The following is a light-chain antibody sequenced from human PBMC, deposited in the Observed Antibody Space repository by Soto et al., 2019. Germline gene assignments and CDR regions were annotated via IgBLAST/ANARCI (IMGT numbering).Light chain of an antibody. CDR3: QVWNLSTDHYV. Sequence: ELTQPPSASVAPGQTARITCGGNNIGSTSVHWYKQSPGQAPVLVVYDDNDRPSGIPERFSGFNSENTATLTITRVEAGDEADYYCQVWNLSTDHYVFGTGTKVTVL. V-gene: IGLV3-21*02. CDR2: DDN. CDR1: NIGSTS. J-gene: IGLJ1*01.